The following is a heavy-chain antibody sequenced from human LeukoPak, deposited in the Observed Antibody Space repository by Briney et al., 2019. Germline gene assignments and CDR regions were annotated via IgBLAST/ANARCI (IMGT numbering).Heavy chain of an antibody. CDR1: GFTFSSYA. D-gene: IGHD1-26*01. CDR3: AKDLVGAHDAFDI. V-gene: IGHV3-23*01. CDR2: ISGSGGST. Sequence: GGSLRLSCAASGFTFSSYAMSWVRQAPGKGLEWVSAISGSGGSTYYAGSVKGRFTISRDNSKNTLHLQMNSLRAEDTAVYYCAKDLVGAHDAFDIWGQGTVVTVSS. J-gene: IGHJ3*02.